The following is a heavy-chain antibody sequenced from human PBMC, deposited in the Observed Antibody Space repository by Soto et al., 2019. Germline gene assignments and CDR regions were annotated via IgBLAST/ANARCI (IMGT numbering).Heavy chain of an antibody. CDR2: IIPIFGTA. D-gene: IGHD2-15*01. V-gene: IGHV1-69*13. J-gene: IGHJ6*02. CDR1: GGTFSRYS. CDR3: ASNNIVVVVAATNYYYYGMDV. Sequence: SVKVSCEASGGTFSRYSISWVRQAPGRGLEWMGGIIPIFGTANYAQKFQGRVTITADESTSTAYMELSSLRSEDTAVYYCASNNIVVVVAATNYYYYGMDVWGQGTTVTVSS.